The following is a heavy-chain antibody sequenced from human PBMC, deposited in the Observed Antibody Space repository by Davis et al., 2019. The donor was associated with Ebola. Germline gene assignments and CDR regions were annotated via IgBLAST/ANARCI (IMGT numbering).Heavy chain of an antibody. V-gene: IGHV3-74*01. D-gene: IGHD1-1*01. CDR1: GFTFSSYW. J-gene: IGHJ6*02. Sequence: SLKISCAASGFTFSSYWMDWVRQAPGKGLVWVSRINSDGRSTSYADSVKGRFTISRDNAKNTLYLQMNSLRAEDTAVYYCARGQLLQTHWGQGTTVTVSS. CDR2: INSDGRST. CDR3: ARGQLLQTH.